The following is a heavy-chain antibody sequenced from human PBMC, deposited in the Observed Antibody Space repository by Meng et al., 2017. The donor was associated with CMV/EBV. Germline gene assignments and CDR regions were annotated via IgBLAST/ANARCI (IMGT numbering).Heavy chain of an antibody. D-gene: IGHD2-2*01. V-gene: IGHV4-34*01. CDR3: ASLNYCSSTSCSRRFDY. CDR1: GGSFSGYY. CDR2: INHSGST. J-gene: IGHJ4*02. Sequence: GGSFSGYYWSWIRQPPEQGLEWIGEINHSGSTNYNPSLKSRVTISVDTSKNQFSLKLSSVTAADTAVYYCASLNYCSSTSCSRRFDYWGQGTLVTVSS.